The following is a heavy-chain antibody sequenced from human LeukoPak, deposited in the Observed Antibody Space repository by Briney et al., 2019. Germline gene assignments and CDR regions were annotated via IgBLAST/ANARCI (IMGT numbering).Heavy chain of an antibody. CDR3: ARGGGYYYD. V-gene: IGHV4-34*01. CDR1: GGSFSGYY. J-gene: IGHJ4*02. CDR2: INHSGST. D-gene: IGHD3-22*01. Sequence: SETLSLTCAVYGGSFSGYYWSWIRRSPGEGLEWIGEINHSGSTNYNPSLKSRVTISVDTSKNQFSVKLSSVTAADTAVYYCARGGGYYYDWGQGTLVTVSS.